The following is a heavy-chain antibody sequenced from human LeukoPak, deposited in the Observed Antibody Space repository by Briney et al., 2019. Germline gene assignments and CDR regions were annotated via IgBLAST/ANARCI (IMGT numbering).Heavy chain of an antibody. CDR1: GFTFDDYA. V-gene: IGHV3-43*02. CDR3: AKSTMVTRFPYGMDV. D-gene: IGHD2-21*02. Sequence: GGSRRLSCAASGFTFDDYAMHWVRQAQGKGLKWVSLISGDGGSTYYADSVKGRFTISRDNSKNSLYLQMNSLRTEDTALYYCAKSTMVTRFPYGMDVWGQGTTVTVS. CDR2: ISGDGGST. J-gene: IGHJ6*02.